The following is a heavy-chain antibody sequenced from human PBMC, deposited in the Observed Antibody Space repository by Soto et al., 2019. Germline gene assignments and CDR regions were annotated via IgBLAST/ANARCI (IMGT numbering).Heavy chain of an antibody. V-gene: IGHV3-21*01. J-gene: IGHJ6*02. Sequence: VGSLRLSCAASGFTFSPYSMNWVRQAPGKGLEWVSSISSNSRYISYADSLKGRFTISRDNAKNSLYLQLNSLRAEDTAVYYCASSRYCSGGSCYSGGYYYYAMDVWGQGTTVTVSS. D-gene: IGHD2-15*01. CDR2: ISSNSRYI. CDR3: ASSRYCSGGSCYSGGYYYYAMDV. CDR1: GFTFSPYS.